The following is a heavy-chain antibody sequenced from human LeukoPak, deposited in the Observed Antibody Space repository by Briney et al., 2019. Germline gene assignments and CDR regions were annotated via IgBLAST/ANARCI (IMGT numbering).Heavy chain of an antibody. D-gene: IGHD1-26*01. CDR3: ARESGGTYYEAFDI. Sequence: GGSLRLSCAASGFTFRTYSMIWVRQAPGKGLEWVSSIDRSSRSLYYADAVKGRFTISRDNAKNSLYLQMNSLRPEDTAVYYCARESGGTYYEAFDIWGQGTMVTVSS. V-gene: IGHV3-21*01. CDR2: IDRSSRSL. J-gene: IGHJ3*02. CDR1: GFTFRTYS.